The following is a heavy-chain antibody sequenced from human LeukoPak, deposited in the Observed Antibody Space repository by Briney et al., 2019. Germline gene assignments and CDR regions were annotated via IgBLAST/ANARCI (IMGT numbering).Heavy chain of an antibody. CDR3: ARDGDTVLTRGYYYYMDV. CDR1: GFTVSGNY. D-gene: IGHD4-23*01. CDR2: IYSGGTT. V-gene: IGHV3-53*01. Sequence: GGSLRLSCAVSGFTVSGNYMSWVRQAPGKGLEWVSLIYSGGTTYYADSVKGRFTISRDNAKNSLYLQMSSLRAEDTAVYYCARDGDTVLTRGYYYYMDVWGKGTTVTVSS. J-gene: IGHJ6*03.